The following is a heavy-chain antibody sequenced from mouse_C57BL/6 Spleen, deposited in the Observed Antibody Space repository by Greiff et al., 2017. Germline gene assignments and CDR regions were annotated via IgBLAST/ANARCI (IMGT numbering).Heavy chain of an antibody. J-gene: IGHJ4*01. CDR2: IDPEDGDT. D-gene: IGHD1-1*01. CDR1: GFNIKDYY. CDR3: ARRTTVEGYAMDY. V-gene: IGHV14-1*01. Sequence: EVQLQQSGAELVRPGASVKLSCTASGFNIKDYYMHWVKQRPEQGLEWIGRIDPEDGDTEYAPKFQGKATMTADTSSNTAYLQLSSLTSEDTAVYYCARRTTVEGYAMDYWGQGTSVTVSS.